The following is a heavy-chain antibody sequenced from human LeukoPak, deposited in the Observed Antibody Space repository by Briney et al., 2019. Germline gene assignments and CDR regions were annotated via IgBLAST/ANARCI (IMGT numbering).Heavy chain of an antibody. Sequence: ASVKVSCKASGYTFTSYDINWVRQATGQGLEWMGWMNPNSGNTGYAQKFQGRVTMTRNTSISTAYMELSSLRSEDTAVYYCARVHSCSWFYYYSYMDVWGKGTTVTVSS. CDR1: GYTFTSYD. V-gene: IGHV1-8*01. CDR3: ARVHSCSWFYYYSYMDV. D-gene: IGHD6-13*01. J-gene: IGHJ6*03. CDR2: MNPNSGNT.